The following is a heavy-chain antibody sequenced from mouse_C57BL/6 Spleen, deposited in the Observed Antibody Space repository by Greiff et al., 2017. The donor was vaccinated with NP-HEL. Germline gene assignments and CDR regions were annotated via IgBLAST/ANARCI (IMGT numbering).Heavy chain of an antibody. D-gene: IGHD1-1*01. Sequence: EVHLVESGGGLVKPGGSLKLSCAASGFTFSDYGMHWVRQAPEKGLEWVAYISSGSSTIYYADTVKGRFTISRDNAKNTLFLQMTSLRSEDTAMYYCARSGIYYYGSKVFDDWGQGTTLTVSS. J-gene: IGHJ2*01. CDR2: ISSGSSTI. CDR1: GFTFSDYG. CDR3: ARSGIYYYGSKVFDD. V-gene: IGHV5-17*01.